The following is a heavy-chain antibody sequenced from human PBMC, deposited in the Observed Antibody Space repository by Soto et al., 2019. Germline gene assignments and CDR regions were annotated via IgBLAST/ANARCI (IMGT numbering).Heavy chain of an antibody. CDR3: AKYAGIPTYYFDF. V-gene: IGHV3-23*01. CDR1: GFMFSSYA. Sequence: EVQVLESGGGLVQPGGSLRLSCAASGFMFSSYAMSWVRQAPGKGLEWVSTVSGSGESTDYTESVQGRFTISRDNSKNTVYLKMNSQRIEDTAVYYCAKYAGIPTYYFDFWGQGTLVTVSS. J-gene: IGHJ4*02. CDR2: VSGSGEST. D-gene: IGHD2-2*01.